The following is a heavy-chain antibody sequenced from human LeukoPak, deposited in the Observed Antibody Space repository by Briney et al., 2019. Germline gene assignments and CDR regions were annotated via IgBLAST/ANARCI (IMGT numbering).Heavy chain of an antibody. CDR2: IYSGGST. J-gene: IGHJ5*02. Sequence: PGGSLRLSCAASGFTVSSNYMSWVRQAPGKGLEWVSVIYSGGSTYYADSVKGRFTISRDNSKNTLYLQMNSLRAEDTAVYYCARDSYCSGGSCVTPNPWFDPWGQGTLVTVSS. CDR3: ARDSYCSGGSCVTPNPWFDP. V-gene: IGHV3-66*01. CDR1: GFTVSSNY. D-gene: IGHD2-15*01.